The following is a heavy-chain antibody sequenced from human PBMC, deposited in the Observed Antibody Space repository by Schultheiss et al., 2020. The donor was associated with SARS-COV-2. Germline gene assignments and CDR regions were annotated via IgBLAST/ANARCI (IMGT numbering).Heavy chain of an antibody. CDR1: GGSISSGGYY. CDR2: IYYSGST. D-gene: IGHD2-15*01. J-gene: IGHJ5*02. V-gene: IGHV4-39*07. CDR3: ARAHPDCSGGTCGRGWFDP. Sequence: SQTLSLTCTVSGGSISSGGYYWGWIRQPPGKGLEWIGSIYYSGSTYYNPSLKSRVTISVDTSKNQFSLKLSSVTAADTAVYYCARAHPDCSGGTCGRGWFDPWGQGTLVTVSS.